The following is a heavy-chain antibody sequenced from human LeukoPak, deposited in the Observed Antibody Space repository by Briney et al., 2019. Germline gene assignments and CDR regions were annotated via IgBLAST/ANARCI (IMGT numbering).Heavy chain of an antibody. J-gene: IGHJ4*02. CDR3: ARDMGGDRYDSRGYNY. D-gene: IGHD3-22*01. CDR2: INLEGSST. V-gene: IGHV3-74*01. Sequence: GSLRLSCTISGSTFSSYWMHWVRQAPGKGLVWVSRINLEGSSTNYADSVKGRFTISRDNAKNTLYLQMNSLRAEDTALYYCARDMGGDRYDSRGYNYWGQGTLVTVSS. CDR1: GSTFSSYW.